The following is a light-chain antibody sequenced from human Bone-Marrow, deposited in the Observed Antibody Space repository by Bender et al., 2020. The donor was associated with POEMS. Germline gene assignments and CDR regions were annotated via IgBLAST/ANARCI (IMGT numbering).Light chain of an antibody. CDR2: YDD. CDR1: SSNIGNHV. V-gene: IGLV1-36*01. J-gene: IGLJ3*02. Sequence: QSVVTQPPSLSEAPRQRVTFSCSGSSSNIGNHVVNWYQQLPGDVPKLRIYYDDLLTPGVSDRFSASKSVTSASLAISELQSEDEALYYCSAWDDSLSGWVVGRATKLTVL. CDR3: SAWDDSLSGWV.